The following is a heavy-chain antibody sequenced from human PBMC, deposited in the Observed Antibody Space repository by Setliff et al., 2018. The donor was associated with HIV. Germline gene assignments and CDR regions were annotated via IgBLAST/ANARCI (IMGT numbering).Heavy chain of an antibody. V-gene: IGHV3-7*01. Sequence: GSLRLSCAAFGFSFSKYSMSWVRQPPGKGLEWVAHIGGDGREKFYLDSVEGRFTISRDNARNSLYLQMNDLRAEDTAVYYCARDPRGAPYFDYWGNGTVVTVSS. CDR3: ARDPRGAPYFDY. CDR2: IGGDGREK. D-gene: IGHD1-26*01. J-gene: IGHJ4*01. CDR1: GFSFSKYS.